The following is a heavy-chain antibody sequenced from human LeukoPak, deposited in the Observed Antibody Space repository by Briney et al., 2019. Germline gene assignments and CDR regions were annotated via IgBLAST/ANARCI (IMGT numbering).Heavy chain of an antibody. CDR1: GFTFSSYS. CDR2: ISSSSSYI. CDR3: ARGLYDSSGYYYFPHY. D-gene: IGHD3-22*01. V-gene: IGHV3-21*01. Sequence: GGSLRLSCAASGFTFSSYSMNWVRQAPGKGLEWVSSISSSSSYIYYADSVKGRFTTSRDNSKNTLYLQMNSLRAEDTAVYYCARGLYDSSGYYYFPHYWGQGTLVTVSS. J-gene: IGHJ4*02.